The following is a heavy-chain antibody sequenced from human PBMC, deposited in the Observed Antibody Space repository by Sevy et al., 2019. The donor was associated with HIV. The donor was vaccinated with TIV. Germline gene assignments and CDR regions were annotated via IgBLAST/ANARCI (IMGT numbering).Heavy chain of an antibody. J-gene: IGHJ4*02. CDR3: ARQGGIVDRAFDY. CDR1: GGSISSSSYD. V-gene: IGHV4-39*01. D-gene: IGHD2-21*01. Sequence: SETLSLTCTVSGGSISSSSYDWGWIRQPPGKGLEGIGGRYSSGNTYYNPSLKSRVTIFVDTSKNQISLKLTSVTAADTAVYYCARQGGIVDRAFDYWGQGTLVTVSS. CDR2: RYSSGNT.